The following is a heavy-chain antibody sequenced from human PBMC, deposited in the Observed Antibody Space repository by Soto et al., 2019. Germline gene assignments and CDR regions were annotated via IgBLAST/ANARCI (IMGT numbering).Heavy chain of an antibody. D-gene: IGHD3-16*02. J-gene: IGHJ5*02. CDR1: GGSIRIGDYY. CDR2: MHNSGTT. Sequence: LTCSVSGGSIRIGDYYWSWISQHPGQGLEWIGYMHNSGTTYYIPPLKSRVAMTVDTSKNQLSLTRTSVTAADTAVYYCARGLTFGGVIAPRFDAWGQGTPVTVS. V-gene: IGHV4-31*03. CDR3: ARGLTFGGVIAPRFDA.